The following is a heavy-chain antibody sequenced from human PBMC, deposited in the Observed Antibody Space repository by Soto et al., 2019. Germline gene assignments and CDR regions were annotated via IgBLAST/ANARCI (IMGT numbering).Heavy chain of an antibody. CDR3: AGALVAATRSAFLNY. CDR2: IYYSGST. J-gene: IGHJ4*02. V-gene: IGHV4-59*08. CDR1: GGSISSYY. Sequence: SETLSLTCTVSGGSISSYYWSWIRQPPGKGLEWIGYIYYSGSTNYNPSLKSRVTISVDTSMNQFSLKLSSFTAAHTAVYYCAGALVAATRSAFLNYWGQGTLITVSS. D-gene: IGHD2-15*01.